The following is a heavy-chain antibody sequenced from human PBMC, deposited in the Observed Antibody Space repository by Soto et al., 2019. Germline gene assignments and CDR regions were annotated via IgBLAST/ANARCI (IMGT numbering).Heavy chain of an antibody. CDR1: GYTFSDYY. Sequence: ASVKVSCKASGYTFSDYYIHWVRQAPGQVLEWMGWINPNSGGTKYAPKFQGGVTMTRDMSITTAYMELSRLRSGDTAVYYCAREPATAKPEGVDFWGQGTLVTVSS. CDR3: AREPATAKPEGVDF. CDR2: INPNSGGT. J-gene: IGHJ4*02. V-gene: IGHV1-2*02. D-gene: IGHD1-1*01.